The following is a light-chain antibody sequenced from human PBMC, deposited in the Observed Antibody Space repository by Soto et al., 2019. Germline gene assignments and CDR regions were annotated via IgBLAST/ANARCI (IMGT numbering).Light chain of an antibody. CDR2: EGS. CDR3: CSYAGGSTVV. CDR1: SSDVGSYNL. V-gene: IGLV2-23*01. J-gene: IGLJ2*01. Sequence: QSALTQPASVSGSPGQSITISCTGTSSDVGSYNLVSWYQQHPGKAPKIMIYEGSQRPSGVSNRFSGSKSGNTASLTISGLQAEDEADYYCCSYAGGSTVVFGGGTQLTVL.